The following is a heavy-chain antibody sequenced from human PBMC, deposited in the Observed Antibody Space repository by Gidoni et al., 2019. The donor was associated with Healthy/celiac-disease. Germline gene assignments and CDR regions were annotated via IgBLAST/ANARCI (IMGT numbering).Heavy chain of an antibody. CDR3: AKDFNDILTGYLAFDI. CDR2: ISWNSGSI. CDR1: GFSFDAYA. D-gene: IGHD3-9*01. V-gene: IGHV3-9*01. J-gene: IGHJ3*02. Sequence: EVQLVESGGGLVQPGQSMRLSCAASGFSFDAYAMHWVRQAPGKGLEWVSGISWNSGSIGYADSVKGRFTISRDNAKNSLYLQMNSLRAEDTALYYCAKDFNDILTGYLAFDIWGQGTMVTVSS.